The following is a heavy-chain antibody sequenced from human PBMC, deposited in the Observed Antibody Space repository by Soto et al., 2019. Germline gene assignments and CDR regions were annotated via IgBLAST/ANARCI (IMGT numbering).Heavy chain of an antibody. Sequence: SETLSLTCTVSGGSISGYYWSCIRQPAGKGLEWIGRMYNNERTNYNPSLKSRVTMSMDTSKNQFSLKLTSVTAADTAVYFCAREPLAHSYFDLWGQGTLVTVSS. V-gene: IGHV4-4*07. J-gene: IGHJ4*02. CDR3: AREPLAHSYFDL. CDR2: MYNNERT. CDR1: GGSISGYY.